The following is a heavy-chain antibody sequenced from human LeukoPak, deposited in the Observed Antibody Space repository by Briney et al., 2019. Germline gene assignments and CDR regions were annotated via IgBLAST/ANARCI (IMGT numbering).Heavy chain of an antibody. V-gene: IGHV1-2*02. Sequence: ASVKVSCKASGYTFTGYYMHWVRQAPGQGLEWMGWINHNSGGTNYAQKFQGRVTMTRDTSISTAYMELSRLRSDDTAVYYCARDRAAYDAFDIWGQGTMVTVSS. J-gene: IGHJ3*02. D-gene: IGHD2-21*01. CDR1: GYTFTGYY. CDR2: INHNSGGT. CDR3: ARDRAAYDAFDI.